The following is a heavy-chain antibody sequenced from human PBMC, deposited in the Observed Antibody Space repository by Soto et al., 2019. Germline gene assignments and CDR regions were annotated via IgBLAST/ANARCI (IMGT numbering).Heavy chain of an antibody. D-gene: IGHD3-22*01. CDR2: IKSKTDGGTT. CDR1: GFTFSNAW. J-gene: IGHJ4*02. Sequence: TGGSLRLSCAASGFTFSNAWMSWVRQAPGKGLEWVGRIKSKTDGGTTDYAAPVKGRFTISRDDSKNTLYLQMNSLKTEDTAVYYCTTARQTYYYDSSGYHLDYWGQGTLVTVSS. V-gene: IGHV3-15*01. CDR3: TTARQTYYYDSSGYHLDY.